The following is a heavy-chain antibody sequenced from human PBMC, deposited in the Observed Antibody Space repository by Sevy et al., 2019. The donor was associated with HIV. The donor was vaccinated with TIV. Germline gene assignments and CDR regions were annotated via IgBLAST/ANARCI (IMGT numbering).Heavy chain of an antibody. CDR1: GFTFSGSA. V-gene: IGHV3-73*01. Sequence: GGSLRLSCAASGFTFSGSAMHWVRQASGKGLEWVGRIRSKANSYATAYAASVKGRFTISRDDSKNTAYLQMNSLKTEDTAVYYCIRLGAQRYGDYVDWGQGTLVTVSS. J-gene: IGHJ4*02. CDR3: IRLGAQRYGDYVD. CDR2: IRSKANSYAT. D-gene: IGHD4-17*01.